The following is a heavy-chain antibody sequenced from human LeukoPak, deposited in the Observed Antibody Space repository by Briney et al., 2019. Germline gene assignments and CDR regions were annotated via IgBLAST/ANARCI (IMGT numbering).Heavy chain of an antibody. CDR1: GGSISSYY. D-gene: IGHD5-24*01. J-gene: IGHJ3*02. CDR2: IYYSGST. Sequence: KSSETLSLTCTVSGGSISSYYWSWIRQPPGQGLEWIGYIYYSGSTNYNPSLKSRVTISVDTSKNQFSLKLSSVTAADTAVYYCAIGLLDGYTHPAAFDIWGQGTMVTVSS. V-gene: IGHV4-59*01. CDR3: AIGLLDGYTHPAAFDI.